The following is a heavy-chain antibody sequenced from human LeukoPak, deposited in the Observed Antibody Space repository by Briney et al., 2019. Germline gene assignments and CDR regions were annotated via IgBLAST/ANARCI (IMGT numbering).Heavy chain of an antibody. V-gene: IGHV4-59*01. Sequence: SETLSLTCTVSGASISSYYWSWIRQPAGKALEWIGYIYYSGSTNYNPSLKSRVTISVDTSKNQFSLKLSSVTAADTAVYYCARVGYSSGWRYYFDYWGQGTLLTVSS. CDR3: ARVGYSSGWRYYFDY. CDR2: IYYSGST. D-gene: IGHD6-19*01. CDR1: GASISSYY. J-gene: IGHJ4*02.